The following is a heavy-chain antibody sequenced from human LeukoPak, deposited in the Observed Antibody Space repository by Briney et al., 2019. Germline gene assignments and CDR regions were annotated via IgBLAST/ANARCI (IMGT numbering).Heavy chain of an antibody. V-gene: IGHV3-30*03. CDR2: ISYDGSNK. CDR3: ARADYYGSGSPYYYGMDV. D-gene: IGHD3-10*01. CDR1: GFTFSGYG. J-gene: IGHJ6*04. Sequence: TGGSLRLSCAASGFTFSGYGMHWVRQAPGKGLEWVAVISYDGSNKYYADSVKGRLTISRDNSKNTLYLQMNSLRAEDTAVYYCARADYYGSGSPYYYGMDVWGKGTTVTVSS.